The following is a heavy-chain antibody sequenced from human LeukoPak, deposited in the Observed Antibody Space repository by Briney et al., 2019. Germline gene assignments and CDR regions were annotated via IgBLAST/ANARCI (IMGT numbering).Heavy chain of an antibody. V-gene: IGHV4-59*01. CDR3: ARAGIVGDAFDI. J-gene: IGHJ3*02. D-gene: IGHD2-15*01. CDR2: IYYTGDT. Sequence: SETLSLTCTVSGSSIIDYYWSWIRQPPGKGLEWIGNIYYTGDTNYNPSLESRVIMSVDTSKNQFSLKVTSVNVADTAVYYCARAGIVGDAFDIWGQGTMVTVSS. CDR1: GSSIIDYY.